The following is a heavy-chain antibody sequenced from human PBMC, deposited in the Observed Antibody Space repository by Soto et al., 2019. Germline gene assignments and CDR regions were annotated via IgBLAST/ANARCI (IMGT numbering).Heavy chain of an antibody. CDR2: IGGSGGNT. V-gene: IGHV3-23*01. J-gene: IGHJ4*02. CDR3: AREIERLLGY. CDR1: GFTFSSYA. D-gene: IGHD3-3*01. Sequence: GGSLRLSCAASGFTFSSYAMSWVRQAPGKGLEWVSGIGGSGGNTYYADSVKGRFTISRDNSKNTLYLQMNSLRAEDTAVYYCAREIERLLGYWGQGTLVTVSS.